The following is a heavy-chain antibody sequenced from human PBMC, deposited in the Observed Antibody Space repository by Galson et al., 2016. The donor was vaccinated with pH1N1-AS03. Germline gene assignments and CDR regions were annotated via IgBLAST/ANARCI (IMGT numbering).Heavy chain of an antibody. CDR2: IYHSGST. CDR3: ARVGKYFDFWSGYSDFDY. D-gene: IGHD3-3*01. Sequence: RQPPGTGLEWIGSIYHSGSTYYNPSLMSRVTISVDTSKNRFSLKVTSVTAADTAVYYCARVGKYFDFWSGYSDFDYWGQGTLVTVSS. J-gene: IGHJ4*02. V-gene: IGHV4-38-2*02.